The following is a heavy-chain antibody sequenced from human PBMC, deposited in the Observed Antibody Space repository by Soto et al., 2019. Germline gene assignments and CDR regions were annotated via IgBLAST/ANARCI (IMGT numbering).Heavy chain of an antibody. CDR2: IIPILGIA. D-gene: IGHD1-26*01. J-gene: IGHJ4*01. Sequence: SSVKVSCKASGGTFSRYTISWVRQAPGQGLEWMGRIIPILGIANYAQKFQGRVTITADKSTSTAYMELSSLRSEDTAVYYCAKLRIDSSIDYWGQGTLVTVSS. CDR3: AKLRIDSSIDY. CDR1: GGTFSRYT. V-gene: IGHV1-69*02.